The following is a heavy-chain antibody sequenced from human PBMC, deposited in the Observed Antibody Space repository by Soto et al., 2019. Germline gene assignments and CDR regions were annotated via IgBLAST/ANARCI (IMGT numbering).Heavy chain of an antibody. CDR2: IYHSGST. V-gene: IGHV4-30-2*01. CDR1: GGSISSGGYS. Sequence: SETLSLTCAVSGGSISSGGYSWSWIRQPPGKGLEWIGYIYHSGSTYYNPSLKSRVTISVHRSKNQFSLKLSSVTAEDTAVYYCAKVPDDFWSGYTYNWFDPWGQGTLVTVSS. CDR3: AKVPDDFWSGYTYNWFDP. J-gene: IGHJ5*02. D-gene: IGHD3-3*01.